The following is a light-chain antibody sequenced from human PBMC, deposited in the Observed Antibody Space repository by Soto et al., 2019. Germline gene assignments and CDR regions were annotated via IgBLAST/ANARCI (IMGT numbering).Light chain of an antibody. CDR1: DSNIGAGYD. CDR2: TNI. V-gene: IGLV1-40*01. Sequence: QSVLTQPPSVSVAPGQRVTISCTGSDSNIGAGYDVHWYQHFPGTAPKLLIYTNINRPSGVPDRFSASKSGTSASLAITGLQAGDEADYYCQSYDSSLSGVVFGGGTKVTVL. CDR3: QSYDSSLSGVV. J-gene: IGLJ2*01.